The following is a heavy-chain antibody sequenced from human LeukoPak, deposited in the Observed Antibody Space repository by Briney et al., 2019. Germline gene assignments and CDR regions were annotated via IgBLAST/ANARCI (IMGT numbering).Heavy chain of an antibody. Sequence: PSETLSLTCTVSGGSIMSRNYYWGWIRQPPGKGLEWIGSIYYSGSTYHNPSLKSRVTISVDTSKNQFSLKLSSVIAADTAVYYCARGGGYSGYDYDYWGQGTLVTVSS. J-gene: IGHJ4*02. CDR2: IYYSGST. D-gene: IGHD5-12*01. CDR1: GGSIMSRNYY. V-gene: IGHV4-39*01. CDR3: ARGGGYSGYDYDY.